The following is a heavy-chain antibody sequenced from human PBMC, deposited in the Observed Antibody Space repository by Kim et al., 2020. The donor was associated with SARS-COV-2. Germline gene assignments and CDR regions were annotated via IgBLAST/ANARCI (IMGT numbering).Heavy chain of an antibody. CDR1: GFTFSNYA. V-gene: IGHV3-23*01. CDR3: AKDFVVLRCVGVTEKLDY. CDR2: ISSSGDTT. J-gene: IGHJ4*02. D-gene: IGHD2-21*02. Sequence: GGSLRLSCAASGFTFSNYAMNWVRQAPGKGLEWVSAISSSGDTTDYADSVRGRFTISRDNSKNTLYLQMNSLRADDAAIYYCAKDFVVLRCVGVTEKLDYWGQGPVVTVSS.